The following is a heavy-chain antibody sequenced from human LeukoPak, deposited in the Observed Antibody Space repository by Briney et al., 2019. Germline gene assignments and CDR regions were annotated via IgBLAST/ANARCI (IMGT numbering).Heavy chain of an antibody. CDR2: IIPIFGRA. J-gene: IGHJ6*03. D-gene: IGHD5-18*01. V-gene: IGHV1-69*13. CDR1: GDTISAYS. Sequence: ASVKVSCKAAGDTISAYSLNWVRQAPGQGLEWMGGIIPIFGRAYYAQNFQARVTITADESTSTAYMELSSLRSEDTAVYYCARDRGYSYAKKSSEYYYMDVWGKGTTVTISS. CDR3: ARDRGYSYAKKSSEYYYMDV.